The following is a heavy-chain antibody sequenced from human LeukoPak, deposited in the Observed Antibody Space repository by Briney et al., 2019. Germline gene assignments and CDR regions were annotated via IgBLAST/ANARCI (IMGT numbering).Heavy chain of an antibody. Sequence: PGGSLRLSCAASGFTFSSYWMSWVRQAPGKGLEWVANIKQDGSEKYYVDSVKGRFTISRDNTKNSLYLQMNSLRAEDTAVYYCARGALFWSGYYFDYWGKGTLVTVSS. D-gene: IGHD3-3*01. V-gene: IGHV3-7*01. CDR2: IKQDGSEK. CDR3: ARGALFWSGYYFDY. J-gene: IGHJ4*02. CDR1: GFTFSSYW.